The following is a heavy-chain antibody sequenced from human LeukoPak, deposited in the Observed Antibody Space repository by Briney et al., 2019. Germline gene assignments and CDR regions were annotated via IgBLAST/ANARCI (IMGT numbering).Heavy chain of an antibody. D-gene: IGHD6-19*01. CDR3: AHRGRAGYFDY. J-gene: IGHJ4*02. Sequence: SGPTLVKPTQTLTLTCTFSGFPLSTSGVGVGWIRQPPGKALEWLALIYWDDDKRYSPSLKSRLTITKDTSKNQVVLTTTNMDPVDTATYYCAHRGRAGYFDYWGQGTLVTVSS. CDR1: GFPLSTSGVG. CDR2: IYWDDDK. V-gene: IGHV2-5*02.